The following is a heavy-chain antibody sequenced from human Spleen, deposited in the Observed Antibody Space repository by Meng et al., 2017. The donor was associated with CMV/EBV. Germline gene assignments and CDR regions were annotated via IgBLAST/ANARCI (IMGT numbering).Heavy chain of an antibody. Sequence: ASVKVSCKASGYTFTGYYMHWVRQAPGQGLEWMGWINPNSGGTNYAQKFQGRVTMTRDTSISTAYMELSRPRSDDTAVYYCARVVWDSSSWLMDYWGQGTLVTVSS. J-gene: IGHJ4*02. V-gene: IGHV1-2*02. CDR2: INPNSGGT. CDR3: ARVVWDSSSWLMDY. D-gene: IGHD6-13*01. CDR1: GYTFTGYY.